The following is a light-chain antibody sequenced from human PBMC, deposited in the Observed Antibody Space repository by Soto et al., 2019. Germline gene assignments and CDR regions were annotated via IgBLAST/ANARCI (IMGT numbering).Light chain of an antibody. CDR2: KAS. J-gene: IGKJ1*01. CDR1: QSISSW. Sequence: DIQMTQSPSTLSASVGDRVTITCRASQSISSWLAWYQQKPGKAPKLLIYKASTLESGVPSRFFGSGSGTEFTLTISSLQPDDFATYYCQQYSSYPWTFGQGTKVDIK. V-gene: IGKV1-5*03. CDR3: QQYSSYPWT.